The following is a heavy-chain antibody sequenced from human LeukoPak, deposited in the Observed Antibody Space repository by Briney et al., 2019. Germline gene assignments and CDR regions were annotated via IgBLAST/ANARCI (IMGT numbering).Heavy chain of an antibody. J-gene: IGHJ4*02. Sequence: GASVKVSCKASGYTFTGYYMHWVRQAPGQGLEWMGWINPNSGGTNYAQKFQGRVTMTRDTSISTAYMELSRLRSDDTAAYYCAREGSGSYHRGSFDYWGQGTLVTVSS. CDR1: GYTFTGYY. CDR2: INPNSGGT. CDR3: AREGSGSYHRGSFDY. V-gene: IGHV1-2*02. D-gene: IGHD1-26*01.